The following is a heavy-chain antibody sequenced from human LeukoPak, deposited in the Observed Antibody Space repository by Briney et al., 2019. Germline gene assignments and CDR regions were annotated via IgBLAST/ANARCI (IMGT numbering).Heavy chain of an antibody. Sequence: SGTLSLTCTLSRGSIMTTHWWSWVRQPPGKGLEWIGEIYHTGTTNYSPSLKSRLTISVDQSRDQFSLRLSSVTAADTATYYCAAWGVDYGGNFDYSDYWGQGTLVTVSS. V-gene: IGHV4-4*02. J-gene: IGHJ4*02. CDR1: RGSIMTTHW. D-gene: IGHD4-23*01. CDR3: AAWGVDYGGNFDYSDY. CDR2: IYHTGTT.